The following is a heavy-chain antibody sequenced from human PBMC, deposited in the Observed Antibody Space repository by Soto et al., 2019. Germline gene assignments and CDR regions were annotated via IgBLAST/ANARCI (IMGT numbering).Heavy chain of an antibody. V-gene: IGHV1-69*13. CDR1: GRTFSSYA. J-gene: IGHJ4*02. D-gene: IGHD6-19*01. CDR3: AKEKNEQWLVRGEFEY. CDR2: IIPIFGTA. Sequence: GASVKVSCKASGRTFSSYAISCVRQAPGQGLEWMGGIIPIFGTANYAQKFQGRVTITADESTSTAYMELSSLRAEDTAVYYCAKEKNEQWLVRGEFEYWGQGTLVTVSS.